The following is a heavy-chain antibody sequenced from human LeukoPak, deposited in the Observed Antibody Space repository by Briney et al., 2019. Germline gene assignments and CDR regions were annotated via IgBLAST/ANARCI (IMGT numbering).Heavy chain of an antibody. D-gene: IGHD6-13*01. Sequence: ASVKVSCKASGYTFTSYYMHWVRQAPGQGLEWMGIINPSGGSTSYAQKFQGRVTMTRDTSTSTVYMELSSLRSEDTAVYYCARGVHPAAAGPYYYYMDVWGKGTTVTVSS. J-gene: IGHJ6*03. CDR2: INPSGGST. V-gene: IGHV1-46*01. CDR3: ARGVHPAAAGPYYYYMDV. CDR1: GYTFTSYY.